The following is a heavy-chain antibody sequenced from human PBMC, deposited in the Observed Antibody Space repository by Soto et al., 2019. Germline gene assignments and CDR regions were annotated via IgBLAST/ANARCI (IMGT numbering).Heavy chain of an antibody. D-gene: IGHD2-2*01. CDR2: VSAYADT. CDR1: AFTFSNYA. CDR3: AKETDPRCCYGMDN. V-gene: IGHV3-23*01. J-gene: IGHJ4*02. Sequence: EVQLLESGGGLIQPGGSLRLSCAASAFTFSNYAMAWVRQAPGKGLEWVSTVSAYADTYYSGSVRGWFTISRDNSKNTVYLQMNSLRDEDTAVYYCAKETDPRCCYGMDNWGQGTLVTVSS.